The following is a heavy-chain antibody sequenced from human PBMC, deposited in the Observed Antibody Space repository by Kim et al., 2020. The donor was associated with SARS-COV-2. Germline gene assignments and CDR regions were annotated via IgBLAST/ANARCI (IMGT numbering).Heavy chain of an antibody. CDR2: INPNSGGT. CDR3: ASIAAAGRGGWGDYYYYYGMDV. V-gene: IGHV1-2*06. CDR1: GYTFTGYY. D-gene: IGHD6-13*01. J-gene: IGHJ6*02. Sequence: VKVSCKASGYTFTGYYMHWVRQAPGQGLEWMGRINPNSGGTNYAQKFQGRVTMTRDTSISTAYMELSRLRSDDTAVYYCASIAAAGRGGWGDYYYYYGMDVWGQGTTVTVSS.